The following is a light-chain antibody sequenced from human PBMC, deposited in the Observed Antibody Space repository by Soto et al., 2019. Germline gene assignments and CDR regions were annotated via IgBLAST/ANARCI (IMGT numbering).Light chain of an antibody. J-gene: IGKJ4*01. CDR1: QSVSSN. Sequence: IVRTQAPATLSVSPGEIATLFCRASQSVSSNLAWYHQRPGQAPRLLIFGAYTRATGIPARFSGSGSGTVFTLTISSLQSEASAVYFCQQYSNWPPLTFGGGPKVDI. CDR2: GAY. CDR3: QQYSNWPPLT. V-gene: IGKV3D-15*01.